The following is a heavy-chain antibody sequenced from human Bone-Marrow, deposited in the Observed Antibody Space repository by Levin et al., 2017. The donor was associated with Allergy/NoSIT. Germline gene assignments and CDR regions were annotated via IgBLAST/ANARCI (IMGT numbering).Heavy chain of an antibody. CDR1: GYTFTSYA. CDR2: INTNTGNP. CDR3: ARAGVFGDGYNYQNPNSFDY. V-gene: IGHV7-4-1*02. J-gene: IGHJ4*02. Sequence: GGSLRLSCKASGYTFTSYAMNWVRQAPGQGLEWMGWINTNTGNPTYAQGFTGRFVFSLDTSVSTAYLQISSLKAEDTAVYYCARAGVFGDGYNYQNPNSFDYWGQGTLVTVSS. D-gene: IGHD5-24*01.